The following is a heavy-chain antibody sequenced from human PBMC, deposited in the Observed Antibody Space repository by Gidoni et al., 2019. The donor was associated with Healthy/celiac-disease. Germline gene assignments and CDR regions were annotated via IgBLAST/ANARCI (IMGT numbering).Heavy chain of an antibody. Sequence: QLQLQESGPGLVKPSETLSLPCTVSGGSISSSSYYWGWIRQPPGKGLEWIGSIDYSWSTYYNPSLKSRVTISVDTSKNQFSLKLSSVTAADTAVYYCARLGCSGGSCYYWETPFDYWGQGTLVTVSS. CDR3: ARLGCSGGSCYYWETPFDY. V-gene: IGHV4-39*01. CDR1: GGSISSSSYY. D-gene: IGHD2-15*01. CDR2: IDYSWST. J-gene: IGHJ4*02.